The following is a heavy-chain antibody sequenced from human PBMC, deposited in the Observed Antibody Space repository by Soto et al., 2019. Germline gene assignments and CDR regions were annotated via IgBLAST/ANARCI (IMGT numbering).Heavy chain of an antibody. CDR1: GYNFNDYF. J-gene: IGHJ4*02. V-gene: IGHV1-2*02. CDR2: IKPRSGET. CDR3: AAETGADTFDY. Sequence: QVHLVQSGDEVGEPGASVKVSCKASGYNFNDYFMHWVRQAPGQGLEWMGWIKPRSGETKYEQKFHGRVTRTSDMSISTAYMDVTLVTSDAMAVYFCAAETGADTFDYWGQRTLVILST. D-gene: IGHD5-18*01.